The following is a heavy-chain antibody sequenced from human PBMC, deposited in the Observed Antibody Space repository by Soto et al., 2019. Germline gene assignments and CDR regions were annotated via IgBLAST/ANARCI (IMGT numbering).Heavy chain of an antibody. D-gene: IGHD6-19*01. CDR2: IIPIFGTA. V-gene: IGHV1-69*12. CDR3: AREGGGYSSGWVYYFDY. Sequence: QVQLVQSGAEVKKPGSSVKVSCKASGGTFSSYAISWVRQAPGQGLEWMGGIIPIFGTANYAQKFQGRVTITADESTSTAYMELSSLRSEDTAVYYCAREGGGYSSGWVYYFDYWGQGTLVTVSS. CDR1: GGTFSSYA. J-gene: IGHJ4*02.